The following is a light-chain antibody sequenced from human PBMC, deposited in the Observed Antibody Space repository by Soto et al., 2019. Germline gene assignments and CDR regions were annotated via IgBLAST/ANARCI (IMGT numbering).Light chain of an antibody. V-gene: IGLV2-14*01. CDR2: EVS. CDR3: SSYSGSTAFYV. J-gene: IGLJ1*01. Sequence: QSALPQPASVSGSPGQSITISCTGTSSDVGYYNFVSWYQQHPGKAPKLIIYEVSNRPSGVSNRFSASKSGNTASLTISGLQAEDEADYHCSSYSGSTAFYVFGTGTKLTVL. CDR1: SSDVGYYNF.